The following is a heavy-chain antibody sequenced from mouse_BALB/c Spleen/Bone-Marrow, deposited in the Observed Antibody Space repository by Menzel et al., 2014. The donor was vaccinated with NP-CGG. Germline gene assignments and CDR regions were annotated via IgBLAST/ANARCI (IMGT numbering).Heavy chain of an antibody. CDR2: IDPYNGGT. J-gene: IGHJ3*01. CDR3: AREDYGKGFAY. D-gene: IGHD2-1*01. Sequence: EVQLQQSGLELVKPGASVKVSCKASGYAFXSYNMYWVKQSHGKSLEWIGHIDPYNGGTSYNQMFKGKATLTVDKSSSTAYMHLNSLTSEDSAVYYCAREDYGKGFAYWGQGTLVTVSA. CDR1: GYAFXSYN. V-gene: IGHV1S135*01.